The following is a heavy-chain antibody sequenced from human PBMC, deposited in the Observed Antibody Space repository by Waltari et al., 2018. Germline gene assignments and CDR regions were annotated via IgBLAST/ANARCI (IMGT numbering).Heavy chain of an antibody. CDR3: ARVKILSGLGGYYYYGMDV. CDR1: GYTFTSYG. CDR2: ISAYNGNT. Sequence: QVQLVQSGAEVKKPGASVKVSCKASGYTFTSYGISWVRQAPGQGLEWMGWISAYNGNTNYAQKLQGRVTMTTGTSTSTAYMELRSLRSDDTAVYYCARVKILSGLGGYYYYGMDVWGQGTTVTVSS. J-gene: IGHJ6*02. V-gene: IGHV1-18*01. D-gene: IGHD2-15*01.